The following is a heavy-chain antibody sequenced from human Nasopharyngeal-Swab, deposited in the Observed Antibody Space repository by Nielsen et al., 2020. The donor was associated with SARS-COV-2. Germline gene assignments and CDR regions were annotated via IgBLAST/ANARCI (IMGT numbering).Heavy chain of an antibody. V-gene: IGHV4-39*01. D-gene: IGHD3-16*02. CDR2: IYYSGTT. Sequence: WIRQPPGKGLEWIGSIYYSGTTYYNPSLKSRVTISVDTSKNQFSLKLSSVTAADTAAYYCARQPGNYDYVWGSYRPDGAFDFWGQGTMVTVSS. J-gene: IGHJ3*01. CDR3: ARQPGNYDYVWGSYRPDGAFDF.